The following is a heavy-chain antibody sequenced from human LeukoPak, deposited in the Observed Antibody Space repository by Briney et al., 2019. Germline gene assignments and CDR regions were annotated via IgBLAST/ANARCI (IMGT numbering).Heavy chain of an antibody. Sequence: SETLSLTCTVSGGSISSYYWSWIRQPPGKGLEWIGYIYYSGSTNYNPSLKSRITISVDTSKNQFSLKLSSVTAADTAVYYCARAAAAGKGSFDYWGQGTLVTVSS. V-gene: IGHV4-59*01. CDR2: IYYSGST. J-gene: IGHJ4*02. CDR3: ARAAAAGKGSFDY. CDR1: GGSISSYY. D-gene: IGHD6-13*01.